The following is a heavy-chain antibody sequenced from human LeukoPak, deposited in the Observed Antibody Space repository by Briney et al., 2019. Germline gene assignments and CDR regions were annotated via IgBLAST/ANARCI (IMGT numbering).Heavy chain of an antibody. J-gene: IGHJ6*02. D-gene: IGHD2-15*01. Sequence: ASVKVSCKASGYTFTGYYMHWVRQAPGQGLEWVGWINPNSGGTNYAQKFQGRVTMTRDTSISTAYMELSRLRSDDTAVYYCAGEPLGYCSGGSCYPHGMDVWGQGTTVTVSS. CDR2: INPNSGGT. CDR1: GYTFTGYY. V-gene: IGHV1-2*02. CDR3: AGEPLGYCSGGSCYPHGMDV.